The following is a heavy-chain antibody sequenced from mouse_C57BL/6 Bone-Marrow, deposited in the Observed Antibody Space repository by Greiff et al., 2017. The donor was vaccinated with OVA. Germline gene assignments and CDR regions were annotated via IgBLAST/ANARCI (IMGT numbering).Heavy chain of an antibody. D-gene: IGHD1-1*01. J-gene: IGHJ2*01. CDR1: GFTFSSYG. CDR3: ARHPYCYGFFDY. V-gene: IGHV5-6*01. CDR2: ISSGGSYT. Sequence: EVQLVESGGDLVKPGGSLKLSCAASGFTFSSYGMSWVRQTPDKRLEWVATISSGGSYTYYPDSVKGRFTISRDNAKNTLYLQMSSLKSEDTAMYYCARHPYCYGFFDYWGQGTTLTVSS.